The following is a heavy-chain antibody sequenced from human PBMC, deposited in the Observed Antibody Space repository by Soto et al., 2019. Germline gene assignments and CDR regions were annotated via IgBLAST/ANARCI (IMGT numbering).Heavy chain of an antibody. V-gene: IGHV4-4*02. CDR1: GGSISSSNW. D-gene: IGHD2-15*01. CDR2: IYHSGST. CDR3: ARDEVGYCCGGSCPPNGMYV. J-gene: IGHJ6*02. Sequence: SETLSLTCAVSGGSISSSNWWSWVRQPPGKGLEWIGEIYHSGSTNYNPSLKSRVTISVDKSKNQFSLKLSSVTAADTAVYYCARDEVGYCCGGSCPPNGMYVWGQGTTVTVS.